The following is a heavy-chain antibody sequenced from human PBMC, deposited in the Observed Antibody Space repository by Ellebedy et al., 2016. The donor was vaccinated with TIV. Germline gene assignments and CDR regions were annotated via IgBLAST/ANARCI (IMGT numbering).Heavy chain of an antibody. J-gene: IGHJ4*02. D-gene: IGHD6-13*01. CDR3: ARGWGSWYQTYYFDS. Sequence: GESLKISCAASGFTFSSYGMHWVRQTPGTGLEWVAVIWFDGSNEYYADSVKGRFTISRDNSMDTLFLQMNSLRAEDTDMYFCARGWGSWYQTYYFDSWGQGTLVTVSS. CDR2: IWFDGSNE. CDR1: GFTFSSYG. V-gene: IGHV3-33*01.